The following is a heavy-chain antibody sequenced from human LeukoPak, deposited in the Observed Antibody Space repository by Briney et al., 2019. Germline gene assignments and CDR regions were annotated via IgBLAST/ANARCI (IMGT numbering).Heavy chain of an antibody. CDR3: ARVGDCSSTSCYFYFDY. J-gene: IGHJ4*02. Sequence: GGSLRLSCAASGFTFSSYEMNWVRQAPGKGLEWVPYISSSGSTIYYADSVKGRFTISRDNAKNSLYLQMNSLRAEDTAVYYCARVGDCSSTSCYFYFDYWGQGTLVTVSS. CDR2: ISSSGSTI. V-gene: IGHV3-48*03. CDR1: GFTFSSYE. D-gene: IGHD2-2*01.